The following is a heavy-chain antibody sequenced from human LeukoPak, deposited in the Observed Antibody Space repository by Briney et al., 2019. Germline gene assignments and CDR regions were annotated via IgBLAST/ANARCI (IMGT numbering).Heavy chain of an antibody. CDR3: AKDLRQLVRGYFDC. CDR2: ISGSGGST. CDR1: GFTFSTYG. J-gene: IGHJ4*02. V-gene: IGHV3-23*01. Sequence: GGSLRLSCAASGFTFSTYGMSWVRQAPGKGLEWVSGISGSGGSTYYADSVKGRFTISRDNSKNTVYLQMNSLRAEDTAVYYCAKDLRQLVRGYFDCWGQGTLVTVSS. D-gene: IGHD6-13*01.